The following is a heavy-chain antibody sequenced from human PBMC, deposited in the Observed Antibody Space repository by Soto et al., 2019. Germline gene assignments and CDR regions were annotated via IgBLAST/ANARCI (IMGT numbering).Heavy chain of an antibody. V-gene: IGHV1-8*01. Sequence: QVQLVQSGAEVKKPGASVKVSCKASGYTFSDYNINWVRQATGQGLEWMGWMTPDSGNTGFAQKFQGRITLTRDTSKSTAYMELSNLRSEDTAVYYWARGLWFGELFFDPWGQGTLVTVSS. J-gene: IGHJ5*02. CDR3: ARGLWFGELFFDP. CDR2: MTPDSGNT. CDR1: GYTFSDYN. D-gene: IGHD3-10*01.